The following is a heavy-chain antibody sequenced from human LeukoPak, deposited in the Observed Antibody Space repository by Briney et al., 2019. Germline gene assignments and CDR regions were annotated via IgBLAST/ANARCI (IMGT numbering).Heavy chain of an antibody. CDR2: IYYSGST. CDR1: GGSISSGGYY. D-gene: IGHD3-16*01. V-gene: IGHV4-31*03. CDR3: ARDAGGGMAPGYFDL. J-gene: IGHJ2*01. Sequence: SQTLSLTCTVSGGSISSGGYYWSWIRQHPGKGLGWIGYIYYSGSTYYNLSLKSRVTISVDTSKNQFSLKLSSVTAADTAVYYCARDAGGGMAPGYFDLWGRGTLVTVSS.